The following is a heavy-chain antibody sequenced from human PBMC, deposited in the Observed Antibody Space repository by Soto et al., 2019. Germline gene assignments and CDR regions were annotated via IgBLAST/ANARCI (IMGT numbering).Heavy chain of an antibody. CDR1: GGTFSSYA. J-gene: IGHJ4*02. V-gene: IGHV1-69*01. CDR2: IIPIFGTA. CDR3: VRSLYSSGWYGEGY. D-gene: IGHD6-19*01. Sequence: QVQLVQSGAEVKKPGSSVKVSCKASGGTFSSYAISWVRQAPGQGLEWMGGIIPIFGTANYAQKLQGRVTITADESTSTAYMELSSLRSEDTAVYYCVRSLYSSGWYGEGYWGQGTLVTVSS.